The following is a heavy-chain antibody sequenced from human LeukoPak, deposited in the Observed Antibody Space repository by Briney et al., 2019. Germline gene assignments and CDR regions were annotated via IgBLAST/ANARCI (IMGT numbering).Heavy chain of an antibody. J-gene: IGHJ4*02. CDR1: GYTFTGYY. CDR3: ARDKPAEAALDF. V-gene: IGHV1-2*02. Sequence: ASVKVSCKASGYTFTGYYIHWVRQAPGQGLEWMGWINPNSGGTNYAQKFQGRVTMTRDRSINTAYMDPRSLTYDDTAVYYCARDKPAEAALDFWGQGTLVTVPS. CDR2: INPNSGGT.